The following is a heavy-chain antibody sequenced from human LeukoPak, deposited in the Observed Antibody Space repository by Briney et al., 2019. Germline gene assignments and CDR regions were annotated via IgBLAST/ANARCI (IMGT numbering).Heavy chain of an antibody. D-gene: IGHD2/OR15-2a*01. CDR2: IYYSGNT. CDR3: ARHTYPGWYFDL. V-gene: IGHV4-59*01. J-gene: IGHJ2*01. CDR1: GVSISSDY. Sequence: SETLSLTCSGSGVSISSDYWSWIRQLPGKGLEWLGYIYYSGNTNYNPSLKSRVTISVDTSKNQFSLKLSSVTAADTAVYYCARHTYPGWYFDLWGRGTLVTVSS.